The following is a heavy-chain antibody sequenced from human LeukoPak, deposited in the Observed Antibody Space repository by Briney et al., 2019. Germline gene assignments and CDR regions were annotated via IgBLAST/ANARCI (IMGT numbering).Heavy chain of an antibody. CDR1: GYSISSGYY. Sequence: SETLSLTCTVSGYSISSGYYWGWIRQPPGKGLEWIGRMSSSGISTYSPSLKSRVTMSVDTSKNQFSLKLSSVTAADTAVYYCASLGGDFDYWGQGTLVTVSS. V-gene: IGHV4-38-2*02. D-gene: IGHD1-26*01. J-gene: IGHJ4*02. CDR2: MSSSGIS. CDR3: ASLGGDFDY.